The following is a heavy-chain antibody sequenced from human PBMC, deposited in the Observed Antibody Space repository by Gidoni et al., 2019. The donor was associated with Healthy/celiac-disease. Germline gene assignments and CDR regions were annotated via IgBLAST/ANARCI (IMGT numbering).Heavy chain of an antibody. Sequence: QVQLVQSGAEVKKHGASVKVSCKASGYTFTSYGISWVRQAPGQGLEWMGWISAYNRNTNYAQKLQGRVTMTTDTSTSTAYMELRSLRSDDTAVYYCAREMWSLTETYYYYYCMDVWGQGTTVTVSS. CDR2: ISAYNRNT. J-gene: IGHJ6*02. CDR3: AREMWSLTETYYYYYCMDV. D-gene: IGHD2-21*01. V-gene: IGHV1-18*01. CDR1: GYTFTSYG.